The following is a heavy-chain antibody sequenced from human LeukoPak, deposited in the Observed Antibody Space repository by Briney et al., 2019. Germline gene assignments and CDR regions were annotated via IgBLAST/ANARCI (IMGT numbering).Heavy chain of an antibody. D-gene: IGHD1-26*01. J-gene: IGHJ1*01. CDR2: IRYDGSNK. Sequence: GGSLRLSCAASGFTFSSYGMHWVRQAPGKGLEWVAFIRYDGSNKYYADSVKGRFTISRDNSKNTLYLQMNSPRAEDMAVYYCAKDHGGSYFPEYFQHWGQGTLVTVSS. CDR1: GFTFSSYG. CDR3: AKDHGGSYFPEYFQH. V-gene: IGHV3-30*02.